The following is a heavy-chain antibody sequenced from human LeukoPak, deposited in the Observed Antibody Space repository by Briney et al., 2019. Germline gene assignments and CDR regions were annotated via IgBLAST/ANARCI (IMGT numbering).Heavy chain of an antibody. Sequence: GGSLRLSCAASGFTFSSYAMSWVRQAPGKGLEWVSAISGSGGSTYYADSVKGRFTISRDNAKNSLFLQMNSLRAEDTAVYYCARVRSGYYMDYWGQGTLVTVSS. V-gene: IGHV3-23*01. CDR1: GFTFSSYA. J-gene: IGHJ4*02. CDR3: ARVRSGYYMDY. CDR2: ISGSGGST. D-gene: IGHD3-22*01.